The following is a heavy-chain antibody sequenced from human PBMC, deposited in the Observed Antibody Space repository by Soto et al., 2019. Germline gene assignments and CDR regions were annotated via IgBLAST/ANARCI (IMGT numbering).Heavy chain of an antibody. CDR2: FDPEDGET. Sequence: GASVKVSCKVSGYTLTELSMHWVRQAPGKGLEWMGGFDPEDGETIYAQKFQGRVTMTEDTSTDTAYMELSSLRSEDTAVYYCACIAVAGNSPKPFDYWGQGTLVTVSS. CDR3: ACIAVAGNSPKPFDY. CDR1: GYTLTELS. J-gene: IGHJ4*02. V-gene: IGHV1-24*01. D-gene: IGHD6-19*01.